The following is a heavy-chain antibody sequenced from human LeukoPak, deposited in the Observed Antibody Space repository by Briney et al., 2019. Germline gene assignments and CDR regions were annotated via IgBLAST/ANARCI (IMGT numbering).Heavy chain of an antibody. CDR1: GFTFSSYS. J-gene: IGHJ4*02. D-gene: IGHD1/OR15-1a*01. V-gene: IGHV3-48*04. CDR3: ARDRGPLTGTSGDFDY. Sequence: GGSLRLSCAASGFTFSSYSMNWVRQAPGKGLEWVSYISSSSSTIYYADSVKGRFTISRDNAKNSLYLQMNSLRAEDTAVYYCARDRGPLTGTSGDFDYWGQGTLVTVSS. CDR2: ISSSSSTI.